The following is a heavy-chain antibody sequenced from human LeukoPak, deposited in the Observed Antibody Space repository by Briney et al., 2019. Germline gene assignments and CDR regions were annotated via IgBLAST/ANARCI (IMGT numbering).Heavy chain of an antibody. J-gene: IGHJ4*02. CDR3: ARVRKLAHMFPIPRGALDY. Sequence: PGGSLRLSCAASGFTFDDYAMHWVRQAPGKGLEWVSGISWNSGSIGYADSVKGRFTFSRDTSKNMLYLQMYSLRGENTAVYRCARVRKLAHMFPIPRGALDYWGQGTLVSVSS. D-gene: IGHD1/OR15-1a*01. CDR2: ISWNSGSI. V-gene: IGHV3-9*01. CDR1: GFTFDDYA.